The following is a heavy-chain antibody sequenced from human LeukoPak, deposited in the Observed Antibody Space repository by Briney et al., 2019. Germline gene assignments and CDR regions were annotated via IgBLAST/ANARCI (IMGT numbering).Heavy chain of an antibody. CDR3: ARPYSGFGGGIDY. CDR2: IYYSGST. V-gene: IGHV4-39*01. D-gene: IGHD5-12*01. Sequence: KPSETLSLTCTVSGGSISSSSYYWGWIRQPPGKGLEWIGSIYYSGSTYYNPSLKSRVTISVDTSKNQFSLKLSSVTAADTAVYYCARPYSGFGGGIDYWGQGTLVTVSS. CDR1: GGSISSSSYY. J-gene: IGHJ4*02.